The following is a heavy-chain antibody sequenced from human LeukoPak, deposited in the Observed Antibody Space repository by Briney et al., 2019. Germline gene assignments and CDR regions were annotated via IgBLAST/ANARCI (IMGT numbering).Heavy chain of an antibody. CDR1: GFTFSNHW. D-gene: IGHD3-22*01. V-gene: IGHV3-23*01. CDR2: ISGSGDNT. Sequence: PGGSLRLSCAASGFTFSNHWMSWVRQAPGKGLEWVSGISGSGDNTYYADSVKGRFTISRDNSKNTLYVQVNSLGTEDTAAYYCAKGSYYDSSGSFYFDYWGQGTLVTVSS. J-gene: IGHJ4*02. CDR3: AKGSYYDSSGSFYFDY.